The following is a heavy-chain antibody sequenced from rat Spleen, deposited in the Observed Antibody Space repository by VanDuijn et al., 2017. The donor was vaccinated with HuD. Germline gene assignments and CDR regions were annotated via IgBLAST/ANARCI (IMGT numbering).Heavy chain of an antibody. J-gene: IGHJ2*01. CDR3: TRDRRYFDY. D-gene: IGHD4-2*01. CDR2: MWSGGST. CDR1: GFSLTSYG. Sequence: QVQLKESGPGLVQPSQTLSLTCTVSGFSLTSYGVSWVRQPPGKGLEWLGVMWSGGSTAYNSDLKSRLSISRDTSKSQVFLKMNSLQTEDTAIYYCTRDRRYFDYWGQGVMVTVSS. V-gene: IGHV2-4*01.